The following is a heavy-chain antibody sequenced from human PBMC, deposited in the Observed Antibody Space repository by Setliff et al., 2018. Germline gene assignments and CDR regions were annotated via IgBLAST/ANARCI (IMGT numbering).Heavy chain of an antibody. CDR2: IHYRGST. D-gene: IGHD2-2*01. Sequence: PSETLSLTCAVYGGSFSGYYWSWIRQPPGKGPEWIGNIHYRGSTHYNPSLKSRVAISVDTSKNQFSLKLSSVTAADTAVYYCARAPGVDCSTTSCSPGLNWFDPWGQGTLVTVSS. CDR1: GGSFSGYY. CDR3: ARAPGVDCSTTSCSPGLNWFDP. J-gene: IGHJ5*02. V-gene: IGHV4-34*01.